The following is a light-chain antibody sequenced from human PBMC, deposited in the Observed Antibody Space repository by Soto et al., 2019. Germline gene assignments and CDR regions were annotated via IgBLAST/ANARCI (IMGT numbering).Light chain of an antibody. CDR3: RSYTESDPVI. J-gene: IGLJ2*01. CDR1: SSDVGKYNA. Sequence: QSALTQPASVSGSPGQSITISCTGTSSDVGKYNAVSWYQQHSGKAPKLIIYEVNKWPTGASHRFSGSKSGDTASLTISGIPNDDEANFFFRSYTESDPVIFGGGTKLTV. V-gene: IGLV2-23*02. CDR2: EVN.